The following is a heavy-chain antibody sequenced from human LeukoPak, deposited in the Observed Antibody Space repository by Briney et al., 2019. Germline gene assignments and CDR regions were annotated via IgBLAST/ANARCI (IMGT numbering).Heavy chain of an antibody. CDR3: ARHVYSSCWYADC. CDR1: GGSISSRNYY. Sequence: PSETLSLTCTVSGGSISSRNYYWGWIRQPPGKGLEWIGSVFYSGSPYYSPSLKSRVTISVDPSKNQFSLKLSSVTAADTAVYYCARHVYSSCWYADCWGQGTLVTVSS. J-gene: IGHJ4*02. CDR2: VFYSGSP. V-gene: IGHV4-39*01. D-gene: IGHD6-13*01.